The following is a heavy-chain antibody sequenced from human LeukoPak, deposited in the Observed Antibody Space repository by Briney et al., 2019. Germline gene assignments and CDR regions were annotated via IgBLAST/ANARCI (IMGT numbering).Heavy chain of an antibody. D-gene: IGHD3-10*01. CDR1: GYSISSGYN. J-gene: IGHJ4*02. CDR2: IYHSGST. Sequence: HSETLSLTCAVSGYSISSGYNWGWIRQPPGKGLEWIGSIYHSGSTYYNPSLKSRVTISVDTSKNQFSLKLSSVTAADTAVYYCASRLWFGEFFDYWGQGTLVTVSS. V-gene: IGHV4-38-2*01. CDR3: ASRLWFGEFFDY.